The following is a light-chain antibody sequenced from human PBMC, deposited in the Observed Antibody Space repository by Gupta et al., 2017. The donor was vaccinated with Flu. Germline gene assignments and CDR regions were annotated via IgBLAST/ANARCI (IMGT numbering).Light chain of an antibody. CDR2: EVS. CDR3: SSYTSSITWV. J-gene: IGLJ3*02. V-gene: IGLV2-14*01. Sequence: SITISCTGTSSDVGGYNYVSWYQQHPGKAPKLMIYEVSYRPSGVSNRFSGSKSGNTASLTISGLLAEDEADYYCSSYTSSITWVFGGGTKLTVL. CDR1: SSDVGGYNY.